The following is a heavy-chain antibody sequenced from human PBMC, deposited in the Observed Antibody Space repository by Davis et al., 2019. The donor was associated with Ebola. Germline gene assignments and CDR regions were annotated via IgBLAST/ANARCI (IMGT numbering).Heavy chain of an antibody. CDR2: ISAYNGNT. Sequence: ASVKVSCKASGYTFTSYGISWVRQAPGQGLEWMGWISAYNGNTNYAQKLQGRVTMTTDTSTSTAYMELRSLRSDDTAVYYCARAEMATINWYFDLWGRGTLVTVSS. D-gene: IGHD5-24*01. CDR1: GYTFTSYG. CDR3: ARAEMATINWYFDL. J-gene: IGHJ2*01. V-gene: IGHV1-18*01.